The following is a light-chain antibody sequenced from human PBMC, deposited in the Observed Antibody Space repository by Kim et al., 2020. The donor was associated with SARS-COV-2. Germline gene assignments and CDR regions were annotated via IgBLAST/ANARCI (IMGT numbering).Light chain of an antibody. CDR2: GAS. J-gene: IGKJ2*01. V-gene: IGKV1-9*01. Sequence: DIQLTQSPSFLSASLGDRVTITCRASQGINSYLAWFQQKPGKAPEHLIYGASTLQSGVPARFSGSGSGTEYSLTITGLQPEDFATYFCQQFQSYPYTLGQGTKLEI. CDR1: QGINSY. CDR3: QQFQSYPYT.